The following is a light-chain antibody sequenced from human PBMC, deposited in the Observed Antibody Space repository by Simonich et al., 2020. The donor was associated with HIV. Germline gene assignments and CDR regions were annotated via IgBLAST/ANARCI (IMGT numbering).Light chain of an antibody. CDR1: QSILYSSNNKNY. J-gene: IGKJ1*01. CDR3: QQYYSIPPT. Sequence: DIVMTQSPDSLAVSLGERATINCKSSQSILYSSNNKNYLAWYQQKPRQPPKLLIYWASTRESGVPERFSGSGSGTDFTLTISSLQAEDVAVYYCQQYYSIPPTFGQGTKVEIK. V-gene: IGKV4-1*01. CDR2: WAS.